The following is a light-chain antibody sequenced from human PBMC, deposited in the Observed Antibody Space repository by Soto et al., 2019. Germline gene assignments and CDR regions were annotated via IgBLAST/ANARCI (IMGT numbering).Light chain of an antibody. CDR1: QSISRW. V-gene: IGKV1-5*03. CDR3: QQYNSYSPYT. CDR2: KAS. J-gene: IGKJ2*01. Sequence: DIQMTQSPSTLSASVGDRVTITCRARQSISRWLAWYQQKPRKAPKLLIYKASTVETGVPSRFSGSGSGTEFTLTISSLQPDDFATYYCQQYNSYSPYTFGQGTKLEI.